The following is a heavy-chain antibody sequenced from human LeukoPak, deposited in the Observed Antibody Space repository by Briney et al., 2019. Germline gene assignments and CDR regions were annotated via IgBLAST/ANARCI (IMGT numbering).Heavy chain of an antibody. V-gene: IGHV1-2*02. CDR1: GYTFTGPF. D-gene: IGHD6-19*01. CDR3: ARSGFSTGFYLDF. CDR2: IDPPSGAP. Sequence: GASVKVSSMAPGYTFTGPFIHWLRPAPGQGLEWMGWIDPPSGAPHYAQKFQDTSTLTRDTSIPTAYMEVHRLQTDDTAVYYCARSGFSTGFYLDFWGQGTPIAVSS. J-gene: IGHJ4*02.